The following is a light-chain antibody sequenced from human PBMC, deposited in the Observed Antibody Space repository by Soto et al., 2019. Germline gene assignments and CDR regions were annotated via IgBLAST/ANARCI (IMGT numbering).Light chain of an antibody. CDR1: QSVGGSS. CDR3: QQYQNAPRT. V-gene: IGKV3-20*01. Sequence: ETLLTQSPGTLSLSPGERATVSCRASQSVGGSSLAWYQQRPGQAPRLLIYDTSKRATGIPDRFSGSGSGTDFTLTISRLEPEDFAVYYCQQYQNAPRTLGQGTKVDIK. J-gene: IGKJ1*01. CDR2: DTS.